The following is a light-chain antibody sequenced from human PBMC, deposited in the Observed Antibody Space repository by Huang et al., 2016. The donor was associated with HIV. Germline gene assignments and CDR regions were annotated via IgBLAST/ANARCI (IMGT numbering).Light chain of an antibody. Sequence: DIQMTQSPSSLSASVGDRVTIACRASQSIRMFLNWYQQKPGEAPKLLMHSASSLQSRVASRYRGSGSGTDSTLTITSLQPEDFATYYCEQTDNIPRTFGQGTKVVIK. CDR2: SAS. CDR1: QSIRMF. V-gene: IGKV1-39*01. J-gene: IGKJ1*01. CDR3: EQTDNIPRT.